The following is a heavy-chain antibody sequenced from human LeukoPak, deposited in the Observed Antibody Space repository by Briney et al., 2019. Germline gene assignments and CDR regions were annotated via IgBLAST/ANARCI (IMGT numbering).Heavy chain of an antibody. CDR1: GFTFDDYT. D-gene: IGHD3-10*01. CDR2: IAWNSGIT. Sequence: GGSLRLSCAASGFTFDDYTMHWVRQVPGKGLEWVSGIAWNSGITGYADSVKGRFTISRDNAKNSLSLQMNSLRAEGTAFYYCVKDIGGDVIPRRFDYWVQGTLVTVSS. J-gene: IGHJ4*02. CDR3: VKDIGGDVIPRRFDY. V-gene: IGHV3-9*01.